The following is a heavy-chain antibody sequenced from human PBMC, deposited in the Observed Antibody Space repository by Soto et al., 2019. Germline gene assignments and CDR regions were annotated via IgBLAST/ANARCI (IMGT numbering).Heavy chain of an antibody. CDR3: ARANSYYDFWSGYYTGDYYYMDV. J-gene: IGHJ6*03. Sequence: TWGVVGGSFVDFYWSWIRKNTGKGLEWIGEINHSGSTNYNPSLKSRVTISVDTSKNQFSLQLNSVTPEDTAVYYCARANSYYDFWSGYYTGDYYYMDVWGKGTTVTVSS. CDR2: INHSGST. V-gene: IGHV4-34*01. CDR1: GGSFVDFY. D-gene: IGHD3-3*01.